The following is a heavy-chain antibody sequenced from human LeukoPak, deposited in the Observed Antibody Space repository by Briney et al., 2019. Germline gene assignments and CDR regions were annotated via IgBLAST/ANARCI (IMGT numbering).Heavy chain of an antibody. CDR3: AKGGNIVVVPAAMQ. D-gene: IGHD2-2*01. V-gene: IGHV3-23*01. CDR2: ISGSGGST. CDR1: GFTFSRYA. Sequence: GGSLRLSCAASGFTFSRYAMTWVRQGPGRGLEWVSAISGSGGSTYYADSVKGRFTISRDNSKNTLYLQMNSLRAEDTAVYYCAKGGNIVVVPAAMQWGQGTLVTVSS. J-gene: IGHJ4*02.